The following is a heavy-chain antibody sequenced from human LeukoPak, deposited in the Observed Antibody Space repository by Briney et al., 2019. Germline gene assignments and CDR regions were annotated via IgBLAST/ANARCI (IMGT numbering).Heavy chain of an antibody. Sequence: KPSETLSLTCTVSGGSISSSSYYWGWIRQPPGKGLEWIGSIYYSGSTYYNPSLKSRVTISVDTSKNQFSLKLSSVTAADTAVYYCARDRGVVVPAGWDVWGKGTTVTVSS. V-gene: IGHV4-39*07. J-gene: IGHJ6*04. D-gene: IGHD2-2*01. CDR3: ARDRGVVVPAGWDV. CDR2: IYYSGST. CDR1: GGSISSSSYY.